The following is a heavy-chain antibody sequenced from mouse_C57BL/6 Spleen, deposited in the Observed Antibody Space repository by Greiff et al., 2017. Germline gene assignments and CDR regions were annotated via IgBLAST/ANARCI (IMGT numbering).Heavy chain of an antibody. CDR2: ISSGSSTL. CDR3: ERRDDGNYWYFDV. Sequence: DVMLVESGGGLVKPGGSLKLSCAASGFTFSDYGMHWVRQAPEKGLEWVAYISSGSSTLYYADTVKGRFTLSRDNAKTPLSLQLTSLRSEDTAMYYWERRDDGNYWYFDVWGTGTTVTVSA. D-gene: IGHD2-1*01. CDR1: GFTFSDYG. J-gene: IGHJ1*03. V-gene: IGHV5-17*01.